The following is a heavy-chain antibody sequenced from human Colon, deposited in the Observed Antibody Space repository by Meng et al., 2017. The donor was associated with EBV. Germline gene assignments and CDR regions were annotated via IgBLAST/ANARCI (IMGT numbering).Heavy chain of an antibody. J-gene: IGHJ4*02. CDR2: IYHSGRT. D-gene: IGHD4-17*01. CDR3: TTLYGDSIS. V-gene: IGHV4-30-4*03. Sequence: TLSLTCTVSGGSIRSGDYYWSWIRQPPGKGLEWIGEIYHSGRTNYNPSVKSRVSMSVDKSQNHFSLRLSSVTAADTAVYYCTTLYGDSISWGQGTLVTVSS. CDR1: GGSIRSGDYY.